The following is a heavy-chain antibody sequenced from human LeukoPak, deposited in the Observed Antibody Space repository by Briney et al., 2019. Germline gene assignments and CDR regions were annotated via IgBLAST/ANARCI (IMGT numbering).Heavy chain of an antibody. D-gene: IGHD5-24*01. CDR3: ARGDGYKRVFSN. CDR1: GGSFSGYY. CDR2: INHSGST. Sequence: PSETLSLTCAVYGGSFSGYYWSWIRQPPGKGLEWIGEINHSGSTNYNPSLKSRVTISVDTSKNQFSLKLSSVTAADTAVYYCARGDGYKRVFSNRGQGTLVTVSS. V-gene: IGHV4-34*01. J-gene: IGHJ4*02.